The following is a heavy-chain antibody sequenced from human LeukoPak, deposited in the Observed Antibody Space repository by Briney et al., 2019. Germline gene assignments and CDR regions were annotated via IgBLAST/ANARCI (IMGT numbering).Heavy chain of an antibody. D-gene: IGHD3-22*01. CDR1: GGSISSYY. J-gene: IGHJ3*02. CDR3: ARRHPYYYDSSGYTLDAFDI. V-gene: IGHV4-59*01. Sequence: SETLSLTCTVSGGSISSYYWSWIRQPPGKGLEGIGYIYYSGSTNYNPSLKSRVTISVDTSKNQLYLKLSSVSAADTAVYYCARRHPYYYDSSGYTLDAFDIWGQGTMVTVSS. CDR2: IYYSGST.